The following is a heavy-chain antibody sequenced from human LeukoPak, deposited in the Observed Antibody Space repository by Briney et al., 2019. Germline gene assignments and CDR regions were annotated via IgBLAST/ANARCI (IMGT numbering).Heavy chain of an antibody. J-gene: IGHJ4*02. CDR2: IYSGGNT. Sequence: GGSLRLSCAAAGFTVSSNYMSWVHQAPGKGLEWVSVIYSGGNTYYAESVKGRFTISRDNSKNTLYLQMNSLRAEDAAVYYCARVTVGYDSRGYYPTTFDYWGQGTLVTVSS. CDR1: GFTVSSNY. D-gene: IGHD3-22*01. CDR3: ARVTVGYDSRGYYPTTFDY. V-gene: IGHV3-53*01.